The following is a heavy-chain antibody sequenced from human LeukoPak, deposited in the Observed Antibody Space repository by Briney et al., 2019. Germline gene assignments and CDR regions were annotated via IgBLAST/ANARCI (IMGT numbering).Heavy chain of an antibody. CDR1: GFTFSSYW. D-gene: IGHD1-26*01. Sequence: PGGSLRLSCAASGFTFSSYWMHWVRHAPGKGLVWVSRINSDGSSTSYADSVKGRFTISRDNAKNTLYLQMNSLRAEDTAVYYCARAPKWERHFDYWGQGTLVTVSS. CDR3: ARAPKWERHFDY. V-gene: IGHV3-74*01. CDR2: INSDGSST. J-gene: IGHJ4*02.